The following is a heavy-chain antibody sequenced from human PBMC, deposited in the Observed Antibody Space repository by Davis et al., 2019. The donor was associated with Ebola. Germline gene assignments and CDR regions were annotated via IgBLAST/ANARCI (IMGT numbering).Heavy chain of an antibody. D-gene: IGHD3-22*01. CDR1: GYTFTSYD. J-gene: IGHJ1*01. CDR2: MNPNSGNT. Sequence: AASVKVSCKASGYTFTSYDINWVRQATGQGLEWMGWMNPNSGNTGYAQKFQGRVTMTRNTSISTGYMELSSLRSEDTAVYYCARVHQVAHYDSSGYYLTAEYFQHWGQGTLVTVSS. CDR3: ARVHQVAHYDSSGYYLTAEYFQH. V-gene: IGHV1-8*01.